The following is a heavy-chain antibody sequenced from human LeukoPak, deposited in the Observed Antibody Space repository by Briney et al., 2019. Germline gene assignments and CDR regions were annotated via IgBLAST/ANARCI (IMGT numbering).Heavy chain of an antibody. CDR2: IWHDGSVE. Sequence: GESLKISCTASGFMFSRLGMQWVRQAPGEGLEWVAMIWHDGSVEEYADSVKGRFTISRDNSQNTLYLQMNSLRDDDTAVYYCAKEGDQFRGYLAAWGKGTTVTVSS. V-gene: IGHV3-33*06. D-gene: IGHD3-16*01. CDR1: GFMFSRLG. CDR3: AKEGDQFRGYLAA. J-gene: IGHJ6*03.